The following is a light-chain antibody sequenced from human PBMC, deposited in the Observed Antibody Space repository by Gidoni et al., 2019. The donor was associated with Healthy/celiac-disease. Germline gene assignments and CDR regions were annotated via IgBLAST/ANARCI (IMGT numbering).Light chain of an antibody. CDR2: DNN. Sequence: QSVLTQPPSVSAAPGQKVTISCSGSSSNIGNNYVSWYQQLPGTAPKLLIYDNNKRPSGIPDLFSGSKSGTSATLGITGLQTGDEADYYCGTWDSSLSEGVFGGGTKLTVL. J-gene: IGLJ2*01. CDR1: SSNIGNNY. V-gene: IGLV1-51*01. CDR3: GTWDSSLSEGV.